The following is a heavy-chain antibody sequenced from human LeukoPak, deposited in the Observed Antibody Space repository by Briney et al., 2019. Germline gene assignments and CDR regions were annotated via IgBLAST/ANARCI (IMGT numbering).Heavy chain of an antibody. Sequence: ASVEVSCKASGGTFSSYAISWVRQAPGQGLEWMGWINTNTGKPTYAQGFTGRFVFSLDSSVSTAYLQINSLNAEGTAVYYCARAASLDYWGQGTLVTVSS. D-gene: IGHD2-2*01. CDR1: GGTFSSYA. CDR2: INTNTGKP. V-gene: IGHV7-4-1*02. CDR3: ARAASLDY. J-gene: IGHJ4*02.